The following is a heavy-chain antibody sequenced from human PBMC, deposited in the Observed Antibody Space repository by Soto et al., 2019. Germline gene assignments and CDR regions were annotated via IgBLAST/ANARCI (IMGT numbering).Heavy chain of an antibody. V-gene: IGHV3-48*03. CDR3: ARVVREYSYGYEDY. Sequence: PGGSLRLSCAASGFTFSSYEMNWVRQAPGKGLEWVSYISSSGSTIYYADSVKGRFTISRDNAKNSLYLQMNSLRAEDTAVYYCARVVREYSYGYEDYWGQGTLVTVSS. D-gene: IGHD5-18*01. CDR2: ISSSGSTI. J-gene: IGHJ4*02. CDR1: GFTFSSYE.